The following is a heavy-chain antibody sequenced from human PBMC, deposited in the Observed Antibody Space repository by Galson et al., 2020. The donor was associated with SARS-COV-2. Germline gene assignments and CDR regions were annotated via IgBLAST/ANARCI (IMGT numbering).Heavy chain of an antibody. CDR3: ARAFGGGTTRGAVIYFDY. V-gene: IGHV4-39*07. Sequence: SETLSLTCTVSGGSISSRSYYWGWIRQPPGKGLEWIGSIYHSGSTHYNPSLKSRVTVSVDTSKNQFSLKVNSLTDADTAVYYCARAFGGGTTRGAVIYFDYWGQGTLVTVSS. D-gene: IGHD2-2*01. CDR1: GGSISSRSYY. CDR2: IYHSGST. J-gene: IGHJ4*02.